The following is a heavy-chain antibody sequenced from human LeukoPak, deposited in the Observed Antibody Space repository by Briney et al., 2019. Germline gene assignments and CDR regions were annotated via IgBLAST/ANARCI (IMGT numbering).Heavy chain of an antibody. V-gene: IGHV4-4*07. Sequence: SETLSLTCTVSGGSISSYYWSWIRQPAGKGLEWIGRIYTSGSTNYNPSLKSRVTMSVDTSRNQFSLRLSSVTAADTAVYHCARVSSSWFFFDYWGQGTLVTVSS. J-gene: IGHJ4*02. CDR3: ARVSSSWFFFDY. CDR1: GGSISSYY. CDR2: IYTSGST. D-gene: IGHD6-13*01.